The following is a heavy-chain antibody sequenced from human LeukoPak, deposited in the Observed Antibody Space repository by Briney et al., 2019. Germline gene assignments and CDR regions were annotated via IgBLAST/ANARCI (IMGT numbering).Heavy chain of an antibody. D-gene: IGHD5-18*01. J-gene: IGHJ2*01. CDR3: AREGHATRIQLWSTGGWYFDL. V-gene: IGHV4-59*01. CDR1: GGSISSYY. CDR2: IYYSGST. Sequence: PSETLSLTCTVSGGSISSYYWSWIRQPPGKGLEWIGYIYYSGSTNYNPSLKSRVTISVDTSKNQFSLKLSSVTAADTAVYYCAREGHATRIQLWSTGGWYFDLWGRGTLVTVSS.